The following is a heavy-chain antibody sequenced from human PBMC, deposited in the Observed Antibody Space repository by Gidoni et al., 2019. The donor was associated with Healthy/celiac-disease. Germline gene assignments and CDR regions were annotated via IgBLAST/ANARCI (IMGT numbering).Heavy chain of an antibody. D-gene: IGHD3-22*01. CDR1: GFTVSSHY. CDR2: IYSGGST. J-gene: IGHJ3*02. CDR3: ARAYYYDSSGYYPDAFDI. V-gene: IGHV3-53*02. Sequence: EVQLVETGGGLIQPGGSLRLSCAASGFTVSSHYMSWVRQAPGKGLEWVSVIYSGGSTYYADSVKGRFTISRDNSKNTLYLQMNSRRAEDTAVYYCARAYYYDSSGYYPDAFDIWGQGTMVTVSS.